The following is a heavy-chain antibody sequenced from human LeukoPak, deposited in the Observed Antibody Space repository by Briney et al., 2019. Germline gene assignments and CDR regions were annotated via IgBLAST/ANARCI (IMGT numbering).Heavy chain of an antibody. Sequence: PSETLSLTCTVSGGSVSSGSYYWSWIRQPPGKGLEWIGYIYYSGSTNYNPSLKSRVTISVDTSKNQFSLKLSSVTAADTAVYYCARADYVWGSYRPYYFDYWGQGTLVTVSS. CDR2: IYYSGST. CDR1: GGSVSSGSYY. J-gene: IGHJ4*02. D-gene: IGHD3-16*02. V-gene: IGHV4-61*01. CDR3: ARADYVWGSYRPYYFDY.